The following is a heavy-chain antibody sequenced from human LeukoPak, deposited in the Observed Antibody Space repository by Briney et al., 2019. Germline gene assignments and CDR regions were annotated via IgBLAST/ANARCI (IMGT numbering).Heavy chain of an antibody. CDR3: ARFKSKWASGDY. CDR2: IYYSGST. D-gene: IGHD1-26*01. J-gene: IGHJ4*02. V-gene: IGHV4-31*11. CDR1: GGSFSGYY. Sequence: SETLSLTCAVYGGSFSGYYWSWIRQHPGKGLEWIGYIYYSGSTYYNPSLKSRVTISVDTSKNQFSLKLSSVTAADTAVYYCARFKSKWASGDYWGQGTLVTVSS.